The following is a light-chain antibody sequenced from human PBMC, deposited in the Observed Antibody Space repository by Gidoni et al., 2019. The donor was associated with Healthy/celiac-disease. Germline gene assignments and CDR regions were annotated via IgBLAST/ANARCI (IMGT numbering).Light chain of an antibody. V-gene: IGKV3-20*01. J-gene: IGKJ2*01. CDR1: QSVSSSY. CDR2: GAS. CDR3: QQYGSSPLYT. Sequence: EIVLTQSPGTLSLSPGERATLSCRASQSVSSSYVAWYQQKPGQAPRLLIYGASSRATGIPDRFSGSGSGTDFTLTISRLEPEDVAVYYCQQYGSSPLYTFGQGTKLEIK.